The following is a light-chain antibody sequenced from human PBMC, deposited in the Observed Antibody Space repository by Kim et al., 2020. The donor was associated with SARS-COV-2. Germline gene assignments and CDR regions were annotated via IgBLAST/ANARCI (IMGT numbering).Light chain of an antibody. Sequence: GQSVTISCTGTSSDVGGYNYVSWYQQHPGKAPKFMIYDVSKRPSGVPDRFSGSKSGNTASLTISGLQAEDEADYYCCSYAGSYTWVFGGGTQLIVL. CDR3: CSYAGSYTWV. V-gene: IGLV2-11*03. CDR1: SSDVGGYNY. CDR2: DVS. J-gene: IGLJ3*02.